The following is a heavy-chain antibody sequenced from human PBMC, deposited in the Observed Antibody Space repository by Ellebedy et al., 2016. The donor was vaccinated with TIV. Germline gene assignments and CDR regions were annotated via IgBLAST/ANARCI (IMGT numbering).Heavy chain of an antibody. CDR2: IKQDGSEK. J-gene: IGHJ4*02. V-gene: IGHV3-7*01. Sequence: GESLKISCAASGFTFSSYWMSWVRQAPGKGLEWVANIKQDGSEKYYVDSVKGRFTISRDNAKNSLYLQMNSLRAEDTAVYYCARGTPGFPPFDYWGQGTLVTVSS. D-gene: IGHD2-15*01. CDR1: GFTFSSYW. CDR3: ARGTPGFPPFDY.